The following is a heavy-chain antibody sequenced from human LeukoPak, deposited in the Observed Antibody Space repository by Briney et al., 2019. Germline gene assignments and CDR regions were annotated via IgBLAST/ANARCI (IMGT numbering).Heavy chain of an antibody. J-gene: IGHJ5*02. CDR2: ISSSSSYI. D-gene: IGHD3-10*01. V-gene: IGHV3-21*01. CDR1: GFTFSSYS. Sequence: GGSLRLSCAASGFTFSSYSMNWVRQAPGKGLEWVSSISSSSSYIYYADSVKGRFTISRDNAKNSLYLQMNSLRAEDTAVYYCATLWFGVQNWFDPWGQGTLVTVSS. CDR3: ATLWFGVQNWFDP.